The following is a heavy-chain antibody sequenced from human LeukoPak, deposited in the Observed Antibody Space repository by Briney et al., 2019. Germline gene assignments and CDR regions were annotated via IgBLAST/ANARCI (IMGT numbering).Heavy chain of an antibody. CDR1: GGSISSYY. D-gene: IGHD3-22*01. CDR3: ASRYYDSSGYGFDY. Sequence: SETLSLTCTVSGGSISSYYWSWIRQPAGKGLEWIGRIYTSGSTNYNPSLKSRVTISVDTSKNQFSLKLSSVTAADTAVYYCASRYYDSSGYGFDYWGQGTLVTVSS. CDR2: IYTSGST. V-gene: IGHV4-4*07. J-gene: IGHJ4*02.